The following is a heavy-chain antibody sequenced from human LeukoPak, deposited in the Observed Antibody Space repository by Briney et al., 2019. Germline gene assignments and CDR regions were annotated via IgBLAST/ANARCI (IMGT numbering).Heavy chain of an antibody. Sequence: RGTLRLSCAASGFTFTSYWMSWVRQAPGKGVEWVANIKQDGSEKYYVDSVKGRFTISRDNAKNSLYLQMNSLRAEDTAVYYCARGPTYYYGPYYYYYMDVWGKGTTVTVSS. CDR3: ARGPTYYYGPYYYYYMDV. J-gene: IGHJ6*03. D-gene: IGHD3-10*01. V-gene: IGHV3-7*01. CDR2: IKQDGSEK. CDR1: GFTFTSYW.